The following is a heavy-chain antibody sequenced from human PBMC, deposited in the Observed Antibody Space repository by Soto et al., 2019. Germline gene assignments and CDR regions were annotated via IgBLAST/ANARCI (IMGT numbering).Heavy chain of an antibody. V-gene: IGHV4-39*07. D-gene: IGHD3-10*01. J-gene: IGHJ5*02. CDR3: TRVYGSGSYYNVRFDP. CDR2: VFYNGTT. CDR1: GGSINTNNYY. Sequence: PSETLSLTCTVSGGSINTNNYYWGWVRQPPGKGLEWIGSVFYNGTTYYSPSLKSRVTMSVDTSKNQFSLKLSSVTAADTAVYYCTRVYGSGSYYNVRFDPWGQGTLVTVSS.